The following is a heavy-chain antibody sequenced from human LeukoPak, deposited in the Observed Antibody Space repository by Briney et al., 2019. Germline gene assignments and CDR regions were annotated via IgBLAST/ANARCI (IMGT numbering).Heavy chain of an antibody. CDR2: IKQDGSEK. V-gene: IGHV3-7*01. Sequence: PGGSLRLSCAASGFTFSTYWMSWVRQAPGKGLEWVANIKQDGSEKYYVDSVKGRFTISRDNAKNSLYLQMNSLRVEDTAVYYCAKSLNYYDSSGHTPLDYWGQGTLVTVSS. D-gene: IGHD3-22*01. CDR3: AKSLNYYDSSGHTPLDY. CDR1: GFTFSTYW. J-gene: IGHJ4*02.